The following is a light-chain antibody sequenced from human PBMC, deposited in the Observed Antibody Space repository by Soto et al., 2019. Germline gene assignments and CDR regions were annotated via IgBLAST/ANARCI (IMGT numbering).Light chain of an antibody. J-gene: IGKJ1*01. CDR2: DAS. V-gene: IGKV3-11*01. Sequence: EIVLTQSRSTLSLSPGERATLSCRVSQSVSSYLAWYQQKPGQAPRLLIYDASNRATGIRARFSGSGSGTEFTLTISSLEPEDFAVYYCQQRSNWPPWTFGQGTKVDIK. CDR3: QQRSNWPPWT. CDR1: QSVSSY.